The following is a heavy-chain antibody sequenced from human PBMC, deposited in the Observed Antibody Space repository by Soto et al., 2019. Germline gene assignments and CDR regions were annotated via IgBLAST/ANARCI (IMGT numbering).Heavy chain of an antibody. CDR1: GGTFSDFA. V-gene: IGHV1-69*06. CDR2: IVPRFGSP. J-gene: IGHJ6*02. D-gene: IGHD3-16*01. Sequence: QVQLVQSGAEMRKPESSLRVSCKASGGTFSDFAFGWVRQAPGQGLEWMGGIVPRFGSPNYAQKFGGRVTTTADTSTSRVYMELSSLRFHDTVVYFCASDRIQLRLGKYFFNAMDVWGQGTTITVSS. CDR3: ASDRIQLRLGKYFFNAMDV.